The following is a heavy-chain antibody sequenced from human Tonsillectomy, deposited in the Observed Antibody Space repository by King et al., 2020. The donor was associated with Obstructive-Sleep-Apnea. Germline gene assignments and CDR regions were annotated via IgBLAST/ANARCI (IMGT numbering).Heavy chain of an antibody. CDR2: IYHSGCT. D-gene: IGHD3-10*01. CDR3: ARWRGGSGNIDY. V-gene: IGHV4-30-4*01. Sequence: QLQESGPGLVKPSQTLSLTCTVSGGSINSGDYYWTWIRQPPGKGLEWIGFIYHSGCTSFNPSLRSRVTVSIDTSRNQFSLNLNSVPAADTAVYFCARWRGGSGNIDYWGQGIRVTVSS. CDR1: GGSINSGDYY. J-gene: IGHJ4*02.